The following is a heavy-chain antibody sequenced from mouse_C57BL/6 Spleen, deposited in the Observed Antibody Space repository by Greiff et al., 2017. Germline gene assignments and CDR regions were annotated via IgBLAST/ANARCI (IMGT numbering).Heavy chain of an antibody. CDR2: INPGSGGT. J-gene: IGHJ1*03. Sequence: QVQLKESGAELVRPGTSVKVSCKASGYAFTNYLIEWVKQRPGQGLEWIGVINPGSGGTNYNEKFKGKATLTADKSSSTAYMQLSSLTSEDSAVYFCARGFITTVVGYFDVWGTGTTVTVSS. V-gene: IGHV1-54*01. CDR1: GYAFTNYL. CDR3: ARGFITTVVGYFDV. D-gene: IGHD1-1*01.